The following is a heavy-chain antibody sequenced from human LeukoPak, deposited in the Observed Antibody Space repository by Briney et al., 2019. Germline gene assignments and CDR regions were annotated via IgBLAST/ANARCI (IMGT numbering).Heavy chain of an antibody. V-gene: IGHV3-23*01. CDR1: GFTFSSYA. CDR2: ISGSGGST. D-gene: IGHD6-13*01. CDR3: AKGQGDQQLVLYYFYHGMDV. Sequence: GGSLRLSCAASGFTFSSYAMSWFRQAPGKGLKWVSAISGSGGSTYYADSVKGRFTISRDNSKNTLYLQANSLRAEDTAVYYCAKGQGDQQLVLYYFYHGMDVWGQGTTVIVSS. J-gene: IGHJ6*02.